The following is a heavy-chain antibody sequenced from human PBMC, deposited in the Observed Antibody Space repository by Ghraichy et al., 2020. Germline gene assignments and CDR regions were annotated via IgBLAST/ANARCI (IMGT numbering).Heavy chain of an antibody. Sequence: SQTLSLTCTVSGGSISSSSYFWGWIRQPPGKGLEWIGSIYYRGNTYYNPPLKGRVTISVDMSKNQFSLKLSSVTAADTAVYYCARISPSFGGVTRARVFTEFDYWGQGTLVTVSS. D-gene: IGHD3-16*01. CDR1: GGSISSSSYF. CDR3: ARISPSFGGVTRARVFTEFDY. V-gene: IGHV4-39*01. J-gene: IGHJ4*02. CDR2: IYYRGNT.